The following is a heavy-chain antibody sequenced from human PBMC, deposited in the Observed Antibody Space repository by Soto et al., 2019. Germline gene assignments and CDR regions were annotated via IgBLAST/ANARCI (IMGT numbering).Heavy chain of an antibody. CDR2: IYYSGTT. CDR3: ARVHKLLGANFYYFGLDV. V-gene: IGHV4-30-4*01. D-gene: IGHD2-15*01. J-gene: IGHJ6*02. Sequence: QVQLQESGPGLVKPSQTLSLTCTVSGDSISSTDYYWSWIRQPPGKGLEWIAYIYYSGTTYYNPYLKSRLTISVDTSKNQFSLKVSSVTAADTAVYYCARVHKLLGANFYYFGLDVWGQGTTVTVSS. CDR1: GDSISSTDYY.